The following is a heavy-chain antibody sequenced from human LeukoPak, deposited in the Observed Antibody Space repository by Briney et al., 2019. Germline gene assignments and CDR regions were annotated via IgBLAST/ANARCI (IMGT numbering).Heavy chain of an antibody. CDR2: IHYSGST. V-gene: IGHV4-59*08. CDR1: DDSINNNY. D-gene: IGHD3-16*01. J-gene: IGHJ4*02. CDR3: ARRGLNRQNFDY. Sequence: SETLSLTCTVSDDSINNNYWSWIRQPPGKELECIGYIHYSGSTNYNPSLKSRVTISIDTSKNQFSLKLNSVTAADTAVYYCARRGLNRQNFDYWGQGTLVTVSS.